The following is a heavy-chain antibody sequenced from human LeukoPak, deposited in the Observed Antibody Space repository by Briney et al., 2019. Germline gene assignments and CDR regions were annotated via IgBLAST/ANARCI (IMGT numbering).Heavy chain of an antibody. CDR2: ISSSSSSI. J-gene: IGHJ4*02. CDR3: ARVEYSSSWQIVYYFDY. D-gene: IGHD6-13*01. CDR1: GFTFGGYS. Sequence: GGSLRLSCAGSGFTFGGYSVNWFRQVPGKGLEWVSSISSSSSSIYYADSVKGRFTISRDNDKNSLYLQMNSLRAEDTAVYYCARVEYSSSWQIVYYFDYWGQGTLVTVSS. V-gene: IGHV3-21*01.